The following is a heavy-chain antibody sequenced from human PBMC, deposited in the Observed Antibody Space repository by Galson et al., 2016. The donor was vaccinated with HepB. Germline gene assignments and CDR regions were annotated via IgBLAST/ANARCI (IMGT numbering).Heavy chain of an antibody. V-gene: IGHV1-46*01. CDR1: GYTFTNYY. CDR2: INPTAGST. J-gene: IGHJ6*02. CDR3: ARDTPLQIFGVFIGNYYFYGMDV. D-gene: IGHD3-3*01. Sequence: SVKVSCKASGYTFTNYYVHWVRQAPGQGLEWMGLINPTAGSTTYAQNFQGRVTMTRDTSTSTVYMELTSMSSGDTAVYYCARDTPLQIFGVFIGNYYFYGMDVLGQVTTVTVAS.